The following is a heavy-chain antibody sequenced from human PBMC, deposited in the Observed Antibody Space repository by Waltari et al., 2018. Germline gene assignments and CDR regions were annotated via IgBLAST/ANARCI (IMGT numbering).Heavy chain of an antibody. CDR2: MNPNSGNT. V-gene: IGHV1-8*01. J-gene: IGHJ4*02. Sequence: QVQLVQSGAEVKKPGASVKVSCKASGYTFTSYDINWVRQATGQGLEWMGWMNPNSGNTGYEQKFQGRVTMTRNTSISTAYMELSSLRSEDTAVYYGARATEVVVAATIPFWDYWGQGTLVTVSS. CDR3: ARATEVVVAATIPFWDY. CDR1: GYTFTSYD. D-gene: IGHD2-15*01.